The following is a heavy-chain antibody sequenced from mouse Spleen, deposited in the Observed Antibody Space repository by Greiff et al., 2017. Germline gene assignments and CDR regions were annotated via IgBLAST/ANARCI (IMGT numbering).Heavy chain of an antibody. Sequence: DVKLVESGGGLVKPGGSLKLSCAASGFTFSSYAMSWVRQTPEKRLEWVATISSGGSYTYYPDSVKGRFTISRDNAKNTLYLQMSSLRSEDTAMYYCARQGGDYYGSTYYFDYWGQGTTLTVSS. CDR1: GFTFSSYA. CDR2: ISSGGSYT. D-gene: IGHD1-1*01. J-gene: IGHJ2*01. V-gene: IGHV5-9-3*01. CDR3: ARQGGDYYGSTYYFDY.